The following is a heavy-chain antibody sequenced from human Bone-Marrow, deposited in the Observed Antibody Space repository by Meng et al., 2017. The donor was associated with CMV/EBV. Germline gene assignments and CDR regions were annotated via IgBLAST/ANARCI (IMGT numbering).Heavy chain of an antibody. Sequence: GGSLRLSCAASGFTFSSYSMNWVRQAPGKGLEWVSYISSSSSTIYYADSVKGRFTISRDNAKNSLYLQMNSLRAEDTAVYYCARDYDYVWGSYRRFDYWGQGTLVPVSS. CDR3: ARDYDYVWGSYRRFDY. V-gene: IGHV3-48*04. CDR1: GFTFSSYS. D-gene: IGHD3-16*02. J-gene: IGHJ4*02. CDR2: ISSSSSTI.